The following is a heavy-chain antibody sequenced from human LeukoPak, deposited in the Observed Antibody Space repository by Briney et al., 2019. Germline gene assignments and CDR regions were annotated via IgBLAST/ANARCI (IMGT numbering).Heavy chain of an antibody. J-gene: IGHJ4*02. D-gene: IGHD2-15*01. CDR3: AGEGLPHNHYFDY. Sequence: SETLSLTCTVSGGSISSYYWGWIRQPPGKGLEWIGSIYYSGSTYYNPSLKSRVTISVDTSKNQFSLKLSSVTAADTAVYYCAGEGLPHNHYFDYWGQGTLVTVSS. CDR1: GGSISSYY. CDR2: IYYSGST. V-gene: IGHV4-39*01.